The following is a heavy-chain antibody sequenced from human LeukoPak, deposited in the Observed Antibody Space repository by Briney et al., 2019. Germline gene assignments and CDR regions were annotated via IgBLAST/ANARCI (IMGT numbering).Heavy chain of an antibody. D-gene: IGHD4-17*01. CDR1: GGTFSSYA. J-gene: IGHJ6*02. V-gene: IGHV1-69*04. CDR2: IIPILGIA. CDR3: ATDDYGDYRMIYYYGMDV. Sequence: GAPVKVSCKASGGTFSSYAISWVRQAPGQGLEWMGRIIPILGIANYAQKFQGRVTITADKSTSTAYMELSSLRSEDTAVYYCATDDYGDYRMIYYYGMDVWGQGTTVTVSS.